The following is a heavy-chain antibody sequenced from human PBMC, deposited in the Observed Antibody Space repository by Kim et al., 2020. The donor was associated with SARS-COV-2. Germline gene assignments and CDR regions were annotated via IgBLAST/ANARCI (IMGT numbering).Heavy chain of an antibody. CDR3: ARHNGDSDY. J-gene: IGHJ4*02. CDR2: RT. Sequence: RTHSHPSLKRRVTSSVDTSKNQSSLKLSSVTAADTAVYYCARHNGDSDYWGQGTLVTVSS. V-gene: IGHV4-39*01. D-gene: IGHD4-17*01.